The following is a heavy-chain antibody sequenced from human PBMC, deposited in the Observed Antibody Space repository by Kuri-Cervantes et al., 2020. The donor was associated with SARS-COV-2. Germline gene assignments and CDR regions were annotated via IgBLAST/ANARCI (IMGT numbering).Heavy chain of an antibody. J-gene: IGHJ4*02. V-gene: IGHV3-48*01. CDR1: GFTFSSYA. CDR3: ATAVREPFGGY. CDR2: ISSSSSAI. D-gene: IGHD3-16*01. Sequence: GGSLRLSCAASGFTFSSYAMSWVRQAPGKGLEWVSYISSSSSAIYYPDSVKGRFTMSRDNAMNSLYLQMNSLRAEDTAVHYCATAVREPFGGYWGQGTLVTVSS.